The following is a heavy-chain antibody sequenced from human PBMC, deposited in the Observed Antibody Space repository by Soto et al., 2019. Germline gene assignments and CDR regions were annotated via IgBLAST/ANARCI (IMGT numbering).Heavy chain of an antibody. CDR2: LSYDGSNT. J-gene: IGHJ6*02. CDR3: ARDDGMFLSYYYYGMDV. D-gene: IGHD3-10*02. Sequence: QVQLVESGGGVVQPGRSLTLSCAASGFTFSRFSMHWVRQAPGKGLAWVAVLSYDGSNTHYAESVKGRFNISRDDSKNTVFLQMNNLRGEDSAVYYCARDDGMFLSYYYYGMDVWGQGTTVSVSS. V-gene: IGHV3-30-3*01. CDR1: GFTFSRFS.